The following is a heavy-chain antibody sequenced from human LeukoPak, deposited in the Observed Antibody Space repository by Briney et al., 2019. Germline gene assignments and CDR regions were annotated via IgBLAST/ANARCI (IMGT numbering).Heavy chain of an antibody. J-gene: IGHJ5*02. Sequence: PSETLSLTCAVYGGSFSGYYWSWIRQPPGKGLEWIGEINHSGSTNYNPSLKSRVTISVDTSKNQFSLELSSVTAADTAVYYCARESLNWFDPWGQGTLVTVSS. CDR2: INHSGST. CDR1: GGSFSGYY. CDR3: ARESLNWFDP. V-gene: IGHV4-34*01.